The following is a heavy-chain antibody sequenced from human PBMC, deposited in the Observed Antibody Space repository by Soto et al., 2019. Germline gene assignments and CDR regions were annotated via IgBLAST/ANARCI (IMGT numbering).Heavy chain of an antibody. CDR3: ERGVRAGVDY. J-gene: IGHJ4*02. D-gene: IGHD3-10*01. Sequence: QVQLVQSGAEVREPGASVKVSCKASGYSFTSLDINWVRQTAGQGLEWMGWMQPSTGRTGYAQKFQGRVTMTRDTSINPAYMEMTTLTTDDTGFCYCERGVRAGVDYWGQGTVVTVSS. CDR2: MQPSTGRT. CDR1: GYSFTSLD. V-gene: IGHV1-8*01.